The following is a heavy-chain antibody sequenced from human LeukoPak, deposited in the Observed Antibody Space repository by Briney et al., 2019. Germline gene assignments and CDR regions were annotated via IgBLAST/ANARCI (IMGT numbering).Heavy chain of an antibody. CDR1: EFIFSNYA. J-gene: IGHJ4*02. V-gene: IGHV3-30*04. CDR3: ARPSAWGY. Sequence: PGGSLRLSCAASEFIFSNYAMHWVRQAPGKGLEWVALISYNGSNTYYADSVKGRFIISRDNSKNTLYLQMNSLTAEDTAMYFCARPSAWGYWGQGTLVTVSS. CDR2: ISYNGSNT. D-gene: IGHD3-16*01.